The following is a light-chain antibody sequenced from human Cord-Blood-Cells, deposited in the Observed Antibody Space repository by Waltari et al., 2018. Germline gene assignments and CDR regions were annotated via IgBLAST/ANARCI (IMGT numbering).Light chain of an antibody. J-gene: IGKJ2*01. Sequence: EIVMTQSPATLSVSPGDRATLSCRASQSVSSNLACYQQKPGQAPRLLIYGASTRATGIPARFSGSGSGSEFTLTISSLQSEDFAVYYCQQYNNWPYTFGQGTKLEIK. CDR1: QSVSSN. CDR3: QQYNNWPYT. V-gene: IGKV3-15*01. CDR2: GAS.